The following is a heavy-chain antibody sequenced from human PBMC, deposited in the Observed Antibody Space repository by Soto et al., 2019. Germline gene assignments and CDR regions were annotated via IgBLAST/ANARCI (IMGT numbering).Heavy chain of an antibody. D-gene: IGHD4-17*01. CDR2: IRTNGGST. J-gene: IGHJ4*02. V-gene: IGHV3-64*01. Sequence: EVQLVESGGGLVQPGGSLRLSCAASGFIFSAYPMHWVRQAPGKGLEYVSAIRTNGGSTYYANSVKGRFTISRDNSKNTLYLQMGSLRAEDMAIYHCARGDDYVPFDYWGQGTVVTVSS. CDR1: GFIFSAYP. CDR3: ARGDDYVPFDY.